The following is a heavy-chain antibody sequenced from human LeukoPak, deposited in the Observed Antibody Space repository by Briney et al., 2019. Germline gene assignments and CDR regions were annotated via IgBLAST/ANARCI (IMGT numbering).Heavy chain of an antibody. CDR3: ARLFLSPPPRKRNFDP. J-gene: IGHJ5*02. CDR1: GGSISSSSYY. Sequence: PSETLSLTCTVSGGSISSSSYYWGWIRQPPGKGLEWIGSIYYSGSTYYNPSLKSRVTISVDTSKNQFSLKLSSVTAADTAVYYCARLFLSPPPRKRNFDPWGQGTLVTVSS. D-gene: IGHD2/OR15-2a*01. V-gene: IGHV4-39*01. CDR2: IYYSGST.